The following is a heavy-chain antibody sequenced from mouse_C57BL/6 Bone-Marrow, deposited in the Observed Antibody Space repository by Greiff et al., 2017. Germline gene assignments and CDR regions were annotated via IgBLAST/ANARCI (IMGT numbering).Heavy chain of an antibody. CDR1: GYTFTSYW. Sequence: VQLQQPGAELVKPGASVKLSCKASGYTFTSYWMQWVKQRPGQGLEWIGEIDPSDSYTNYNQKFKGKATLTVDTSSSTAYMQLSSLTSEDSAVYYCASYGYYDYWVQGTTLTVSS. D-gene: IGHD1-1*02. J-gene: IGHJ2*01. CDR2: IDPSDSYT. V-gene: IGHV1-50*01. CDR3: ASYGYYDY.